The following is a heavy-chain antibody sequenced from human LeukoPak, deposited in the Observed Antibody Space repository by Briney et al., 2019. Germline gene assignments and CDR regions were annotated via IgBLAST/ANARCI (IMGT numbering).Heavy chain of an antibody. Sequence: SETLSLTCAVYGGSFSGYYWSWIRQPPGKGLEWIGEINHSGSTNYNPSLKSRVTISVDTSKNQFPLKLSSVTAADTAVYYCARGLRKVVPAAIPGGTGQNWFDPWGQGTLVTVSS. CDR2: INHSGST. J-gene: IGHJ5*02. V-gene: IGHV4-34*01. CDR3: ARGLRKVVPAAIPGGTGQNWFDP. CDR1: GGSFSGYY. D-gene: IGHD2-2*02.